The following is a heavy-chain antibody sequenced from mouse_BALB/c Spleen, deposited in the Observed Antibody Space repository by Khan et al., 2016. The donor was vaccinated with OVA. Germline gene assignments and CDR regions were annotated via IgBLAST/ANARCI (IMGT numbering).Heavy chain of an antibody. J-gene: IGHJ2*01. Sequence: QMQLEESGPELVRPGVSVKISCKGSGYTFTAYSMHWVKQSHAKSLEWIGVISTDSVNTNYNQKFKGKATLTVDKSSSTAYMELARMTSEDSAIYYCAIRDYFDYWGQGTTLTVSS. CDR2: ISTDSVNT. CDR3: AIRDYFDY. V-gene: IGHV1S137*01. CDR1: GYTFTAYS.